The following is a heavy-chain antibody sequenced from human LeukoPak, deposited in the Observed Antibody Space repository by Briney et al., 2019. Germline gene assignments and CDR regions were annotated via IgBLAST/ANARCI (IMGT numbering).Heavy chain of an antibody. Sequence: QPSETLSLTCTASGGSISSSSYYWGWIRQPPGKGLEWIGSIYYSGSTYYNPSLKSRVTISVDTSKNQFSLKLSSVTAADTAVYYCARASGYYDSSGYHINYFDYWGQGTLATVSS. CDR2: IYYSGST. CDR3: ARASGYYDSSGYHINYFDY. J-gene: IGHJ4*02. CDR1: GGSISSSSYY. D-gene: IGHD3-22*01. V-gene: IGHV4-39*01.